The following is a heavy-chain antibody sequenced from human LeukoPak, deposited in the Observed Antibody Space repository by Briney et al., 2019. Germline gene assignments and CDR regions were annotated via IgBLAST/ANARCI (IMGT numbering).Heavy chain of an antibody. J-gene: IGHJ4*02. V-gene: IGHV3-53*01. CDR1: GFSVSSNY. Sequence: GGSLRLSCAVSGFSVSSNYVTWVRQAPGKGLEWVSVFSSSGRTYYADSVKGRFTISRDNSKNTLYLQMNSLRAEDTAVYYCARDLMGIAYRGAFYYWGQGTLVTVSS. CDR3: ARDLMGIAYRGAFYY. D-gene: IGHD6-13*01. CDR2: FSSSGRT.